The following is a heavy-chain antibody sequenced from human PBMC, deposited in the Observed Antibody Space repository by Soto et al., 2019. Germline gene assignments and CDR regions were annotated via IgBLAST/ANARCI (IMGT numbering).Heavy chain of an antibody. CDR1: GGSFSGYY. Sequence: QVQLQQWGAGLLKPSETLSLTCAVYGGSFSGYYWSWIRQPPGKGLEWIGEINHSGSTNYNPSLKSRVTISVDTSKNQFALKLSSVTAADTAVYYCARGRGKWLPPNDAFDIWGQGTMVTVSS. V-gene: IGHV4-34*01. D-gene: IGHD6-19*01. J-gene: IGHJ3*02. CDR3: ARGRGKWLPPNDAFDI. CDR2: INHSGST.